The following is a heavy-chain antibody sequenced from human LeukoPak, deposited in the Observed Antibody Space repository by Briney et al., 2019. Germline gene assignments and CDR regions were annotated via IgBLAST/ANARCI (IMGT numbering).Heavy chain of an antibody. V-gene: IGHV3-21*01. Sequence: GGSLRLSCAASGFTFSSYSMNWVRQAPGKGLECVSSISSSSSYIYYADSVKGRFTISRDNAKTSLYLQMNSLRAEDTAVYYCARVAVYKASGYYYGNYYYYMDVWGKGTTVTVSS. J-gene: IGHJ6*03. CDR3: ARVAVYKASGYYYGNYYYYMDV. CDR2: ISSSSSYI. CDR1: GFTFSSYS. D-gene: IGHD3-22*01.